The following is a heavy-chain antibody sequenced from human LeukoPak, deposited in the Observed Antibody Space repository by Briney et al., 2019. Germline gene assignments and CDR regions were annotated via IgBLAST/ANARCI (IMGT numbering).Heavy chain of an antibody. Sequence: SETLSLTCSVSGDSISSYYWGWIPDPPGKGLEYIGYIYYSGSTIYNPSLKSRVTISLDTSKNQCSLKLNSVTAADTAVYYCASRSSGYSLLFDYWGQGTLVTVSS. CDR1: GDSISSYY. CDR2: IYYSGST. CDR3: ASRSSGYSLLFDY. D-gene: IGHD3-22*01. V-gene: IGHV4-59*01. J-gene: IGHJ4*02.